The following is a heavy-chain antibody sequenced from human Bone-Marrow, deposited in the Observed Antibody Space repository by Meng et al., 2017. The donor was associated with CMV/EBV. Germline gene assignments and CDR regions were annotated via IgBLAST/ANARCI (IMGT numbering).Heavy chain of an antibody. CDR2: TYFRSKWYD. V-gene: IGHV6-1*01. J-gene: IGHJ3*02. Sequence: SETLSLTCVISGDSVSANSAVWNWIRQSPSRGLEWLGRTYFRSKWYDYYAVSVKSRIAINPDTSKNQFSLQLNSVTPEDTAVYYCARGKAGSFDIWGQGTMVTVSS. CDR1: GDSVSANSAV. CDR3: ARGKAGSFDI.